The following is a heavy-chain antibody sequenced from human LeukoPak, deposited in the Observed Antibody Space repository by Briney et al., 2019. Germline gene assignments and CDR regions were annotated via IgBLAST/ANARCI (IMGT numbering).Heavy chain of an antibody. CDR2: ITSSGAGA. CDR1: GFTFGKYA. V-gene: IGHV3-23*01. D-gene: IGHD3-22*01. J-gene: IGHJ4*02. CDR3: AKDQFYDSTGYNLDD. Sequence: GGSLRLSCVASGFTFGKYAMGWVRQAPGKGLECVSGITSSGAGASYADSVKGRFTISRDNSKNTLYLQMNSLRAEDTAVYYCAKDQFYDSTGYNLDDWGQGTLVSVSS.